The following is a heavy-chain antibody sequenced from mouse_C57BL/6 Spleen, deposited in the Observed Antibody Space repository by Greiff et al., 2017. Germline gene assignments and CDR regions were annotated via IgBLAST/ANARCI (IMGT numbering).Heavy chain of an antibody. V-gene: IGHV1-80*01. CDR3: ARERLYYGSSRYFDV. J-gene: IGHJ1*03. D-gene: IGHD1-1*01. CDR1: GYAFSSYW. CDR2: IYPGDGDT. Sequence: VKLMESGAELVKPGASVKISCKASGYAFSSYWMNWVKQRPGKGLEWIGQIYPGDGDTNYNGKFKGKATLTADKSSSTAYMQLSSLTSEDSAVYFCARERLYYGSSRYFDVWGTGTTVTVSS.